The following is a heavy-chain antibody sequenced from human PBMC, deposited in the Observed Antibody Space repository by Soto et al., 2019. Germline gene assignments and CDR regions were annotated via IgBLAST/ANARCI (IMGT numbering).Heavy chain of an antibody. D-gene: IGHD2-2*01. CDR1: GFTFSNAW. CDR3: TTGSDIVVVPAATDYYYYGMDV. V-gene: IGHV3-15*07. CDR2: IKSKTDGGTT. Sequence: GSLRLSCAASGFTFSNAWMNWVRQAPGKGLEWVGRIKSKTDGGTTDYAAPVKGRFTISRDDSKNTLYLQMNSLKTEDTAVYYCTTGSDIVVVPAATDYYYYGMDVWGQGTTVTVSS. J-gene: IGHJ6*02.